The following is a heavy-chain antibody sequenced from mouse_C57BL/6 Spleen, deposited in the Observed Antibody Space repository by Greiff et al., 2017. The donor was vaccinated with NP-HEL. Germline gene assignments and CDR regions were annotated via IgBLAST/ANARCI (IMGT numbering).Heavy chain of an antibody. J-gene: IGHJ2*01. V-gene: IGHV10-1*01. D-gene: IGHD2-5*01. Sequence: EVKVVESGGGLVQPKGSLKLSCAASGFSFNTYAMNWVRQAPGKGLEWVARIRSKSNNYATYYADSVKDRFTISRDDSESMLYLQMNNLKTEDTAMYYCVRDYSNSGFDYWGQGTTLTVSS. CDR1: GFSFNTYA. CDR3: VRDYSNSGFDY. CDR2: IRSKSNNYAT.